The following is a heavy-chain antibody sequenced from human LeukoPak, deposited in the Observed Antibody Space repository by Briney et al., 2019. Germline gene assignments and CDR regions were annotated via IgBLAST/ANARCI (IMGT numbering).Heavy chain of an antibody. CDR1: GFTFSIYW. CDR2: IKQDGSEK. CDR3: ARESIAAAGFDY. Sequence: GGSLRLSCAASGFTFSIYWMSWVRQAPGKGLEGVANIKQDGSEKYYVDSVKGRFTISRDNAKNSLYLQMNSLRAEDTAVYYCARESIAAAGFDYWGQGTLVTVSS. D-gene: IGHD6-13*01. V-gene: IGHV3-7*01. J-gene: IGHJ4*02.